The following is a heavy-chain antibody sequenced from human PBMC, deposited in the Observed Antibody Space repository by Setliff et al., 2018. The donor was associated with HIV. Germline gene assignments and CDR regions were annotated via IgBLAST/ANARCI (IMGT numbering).Heavy chain of an antibody. CDR2: IYDGGTT. D-gene: IGHD3-10*02. J-gene: IGHJ4*02. V-gene: IGHV4-38-2*01. CDR3: VRRDVSFLFGQFDS. Sequence: SETLPLTCDVSGYSINNIHYWGWIRQPPGKGLECLGNIYDGGTTYHNPSLKGRVTISIDTSKAQFSLKLISVTAADTAVYYCVRRDVSFLFGQFDSWGQGILVTVS. CDR1: GYSINNIHY.